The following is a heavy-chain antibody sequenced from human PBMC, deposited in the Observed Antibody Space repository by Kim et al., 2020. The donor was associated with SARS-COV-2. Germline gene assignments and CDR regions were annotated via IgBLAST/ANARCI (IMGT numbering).Heavy chain of an antibody. CDR2: INHSGST. J-gene: IGHJ4*02. CDR1: GGSFSGYY. V-gene: IGHV4-34*01. CDR3: ARANYAYYYGSGSYHY. Sequence: SETLSLTCAVYGGSFSGYYWSWIRQPPGKGLEWIGEINHSGSTNYNPSLKSRVTISVDTSKNQFSLKLSSVTAADTAVYYCARANYAYYYGSGSYHYWGQGTLVTVSS. D-gene: IGHD3-10*01.